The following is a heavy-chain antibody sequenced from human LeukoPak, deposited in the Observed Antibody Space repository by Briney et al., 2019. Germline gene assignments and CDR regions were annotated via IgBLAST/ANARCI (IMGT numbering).Heavy chain of an antibody. V-gene: IGHV3-30*18. J-gene: IGHJ4*02. Sequence: GGSLRLSCAASGFIFSSYGMHWVRQAPGKGLEWVAVISYDGSNKYYADSVKGRLTISRDNSKNTLYLQMNSLRTEDTAVYYCAKDREGAAGNDYWGQGTLVTVSS. CDR1: GFIFSSYG. CDR2: ISYDGSNK. CDR3: AKDREGAAGNDY. D-gene: IGHD6-13*01.